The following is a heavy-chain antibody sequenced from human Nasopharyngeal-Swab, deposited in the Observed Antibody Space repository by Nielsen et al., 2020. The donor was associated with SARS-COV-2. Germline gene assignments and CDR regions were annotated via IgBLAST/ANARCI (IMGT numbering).Heavy chain of an antibody. CDR2: ISSSSSTM. V-gene: IGHV3-48*01. J-gene: IGHJ6*02. D-gene: IGHD3-3*01. CDR3: ARDQGYYDFWSGYPGGMDV. Sequence: WIRQPPGKGLEWVSYISSSSSTMYYADSVKGRFTISRDNSKNTLYLQMNSLRAEDTAVYYCARDQGYYDFWSGYPGGMDVWGQGTTVTVSS.